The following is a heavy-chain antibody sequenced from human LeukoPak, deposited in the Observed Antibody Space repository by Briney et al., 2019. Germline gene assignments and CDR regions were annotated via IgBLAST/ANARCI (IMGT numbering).Heavy chain of an antibody. CDR3: TKGNIVLMVYATFDY. V-gene: IGHV3-33*03. CDR2: IWYDGDYK. CDR1: HFTFSKYI. D-gene: IGHD2-8*01. J-gene: IGHJ4*02. Sequence: GGSLRLSCAASHFTFSKYIMHWVRQAPGKGLEWVAAIWYDGDYKYFGQSVKGRFTISRDNSKNTLYLQMNSLRAEDTAVYYCTKGNIVLMVYATFDYWGQGTLVTVSS.